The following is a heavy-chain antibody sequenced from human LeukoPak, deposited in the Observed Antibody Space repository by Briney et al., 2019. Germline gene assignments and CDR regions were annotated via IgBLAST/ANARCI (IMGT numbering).Heavy chain of an antibody. V-gene: IGHV1-2*06. CDR1: GYTFTGYY. D-gene: IGHD2-21*01. Sequence: ASVKVSCKGSGYTFTGYYMHWVRQAPGQGLEWMGRINPNSGGTNYAQKFQGRVTMTRDTSISTAYMELSRLRSDDTAVYYCAREVSYYYYMDVWGKGTTVTVSS. J-gene: IGHJ6*03. CDR2: INPNSGGT. CDR3: AREVSYYYYMDV.